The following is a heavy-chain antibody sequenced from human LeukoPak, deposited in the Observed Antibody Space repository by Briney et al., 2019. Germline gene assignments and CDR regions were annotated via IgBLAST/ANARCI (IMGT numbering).Heavy chain of an antibody. J-gene: IGHJ4*02. CDR3: ARELAVAGCGLDY. CDR2: IWYDGSNQ. CDR1: GFTFNSYG. D-gene: IGHD6-19*01. Sequence: GGSLRLSCAASGFTFNSYGMHWVRQAPGKGLEWVAVIWYDGSNQYYADSAKGRFTISRDNSKNTLYLQMKSLRAEDTAVYYCARELAVAGCGLDYWGQGTLVTVSS. V-gene: IGHV3-33*01.